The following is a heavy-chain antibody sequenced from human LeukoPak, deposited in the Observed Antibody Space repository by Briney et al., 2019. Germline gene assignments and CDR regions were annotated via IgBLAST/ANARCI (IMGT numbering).Heavy chain of an antibody. CDR1: GYTFTNYG. V-gene: IGHV1-18*04. Sequence: ASVMVSCKASGYTFTNYGISWVRQAPGQGLEWMSWISANNGEIRYAQNFQGRVTMTTDTSTTTAYMELRSLRSDDTAVYYCARDDGEYYYDSSGSAGMGDYWGQGTLVTVSS. CDR2: ISANNGEI. J-gene: IGHJ4*02. CDR3: ARDDGEYYYDSSGSAGMGDY. D-gene: IGHD3-22*01.